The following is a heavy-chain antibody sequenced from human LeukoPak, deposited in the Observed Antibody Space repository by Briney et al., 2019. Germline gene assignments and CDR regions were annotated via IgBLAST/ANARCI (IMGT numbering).Heavy chain of an antibody. CDR1: GGSITSSSYY. V-gene: IGHV4-39*01. Sequence: SETLSLTCAVSGGSITSSSYYWGWIRQPPGKGLEWSGSIYYSGSIYYNPSLKSRVTISVDTSKNQFSLKLSSVTAADTAVYYCARRPADSSGRPNDCWGQGTLVTVSS. CDR3: ARRPADSSGRPNDC. CDR2: IYYSGSI. J-gene: IGHJ4*02. D-gene: IGHD3-22*01.